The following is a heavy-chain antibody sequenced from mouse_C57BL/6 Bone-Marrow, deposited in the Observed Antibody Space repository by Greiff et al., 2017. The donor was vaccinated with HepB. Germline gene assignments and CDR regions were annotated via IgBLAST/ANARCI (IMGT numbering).Heavy chain of an antibody. J-gene: IGHJ2*01. CDR3: APYYYGSSCYFDY. V-gene: IGHV1-81*01. CDR1: GYTFTSYG. D-gene: IGHD1-1*01. CDR2: IYPRSGNT. Sequence: VQLQQSGAELARPGASVKLSCKASGYTFTSYGISWVKQRTGQGLEWIGEIYPRSGNTYYNEKFKGKATLTADKSSSTTYMELRSLTSEDSAVYFCAPYYYGSSCYFDYWGQGTTLTVSS.